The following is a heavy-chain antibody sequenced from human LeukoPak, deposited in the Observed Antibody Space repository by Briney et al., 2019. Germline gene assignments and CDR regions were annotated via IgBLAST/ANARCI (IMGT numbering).Heavy chain of an antibody. CDR2: VYYSGRY. J-gene: IGHJ6*02. CDR1: GGPISSSSYY. V-gene: IGHV4-39*01. Sequence: SETLSLTCTVSGGPISSSSYYWGWIRQPPGKGLEWIGSVYYSGRYYYNPSLKSRVTISVYTSKNQVSLKLSSVTAAHTAVYYCARHVNYYYGMDVWGQGTTVTVSS. CDR3: ARHVNYYYGMDV.